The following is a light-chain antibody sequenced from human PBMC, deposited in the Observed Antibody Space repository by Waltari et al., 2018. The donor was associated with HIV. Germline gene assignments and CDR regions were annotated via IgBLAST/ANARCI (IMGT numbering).Light chain of an antibody. CDR1: SGSVSTSYY. V-gene: IGLV8-61*01. CDR3: VLFMGNGIWV. CDR2: STN. Sequence: QTVVTQEPSFSVSPGGTVTLTCGLSSGSVSTSYYPSWYQQTPGQAPRTFSYSTNTRSSGFPDRFSGSILGNKAALTITGAQADDESDYYCVLFMGNGIWVFGGGTKLTVL. J-gene: IGLJ3*02.